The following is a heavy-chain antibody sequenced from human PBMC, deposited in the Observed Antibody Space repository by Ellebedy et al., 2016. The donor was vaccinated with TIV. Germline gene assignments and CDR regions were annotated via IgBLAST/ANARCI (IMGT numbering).Heavy chain of an antibody. V-gene: IGHV3-74*01. Sequence: PGGSLRLSCAASGFALSSNWMYWVRQAPGKGLVWVSRINGDGSNTAYADSVRGRFTISRDNAQNTLYLQMDSLRAEDTAVYHCARSVYTASRMDVWGQGTTVTVSS. D-gene: IGHD5/OR15-5a*01. CDR2: INGDGSNT. J-gene: IGHJ6*02. CDR3: ARSVYTASRMDV. CDR1: GFALSSNW.